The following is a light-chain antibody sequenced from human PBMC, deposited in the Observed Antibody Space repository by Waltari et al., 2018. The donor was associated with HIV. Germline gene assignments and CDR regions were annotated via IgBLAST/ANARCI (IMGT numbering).Light chain of an antibody. V-gene: IGKV1-27*01. CDR2: AAS. Sequence: DIQMTHSPSSLSRSVGDKITITCRASQAISNYVAWYQQKPGKIPQLLIYAASTLQSGVPSRFSGGGSGTEFNFTIRSLQPEDVGTYYCQRYNSAPRTFGQGSTV. CDR1: QAISNY. CDR3: QRYNSAPRT. J-gene: IGKJ1*01.